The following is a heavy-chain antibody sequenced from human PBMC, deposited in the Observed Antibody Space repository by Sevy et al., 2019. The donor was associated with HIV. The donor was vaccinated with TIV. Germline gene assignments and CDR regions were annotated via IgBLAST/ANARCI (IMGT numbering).Heavy chain of an antibody. D-gene: IGHD3-10*01. CDR2: IIPMLGTA. CDR3: VRGTVRESTRVLGGYDMDV. J-gene: IGHJ6*02. CDR1: GGTFRSYG. V-gene: IGHV1-69*05. Sequence: ASVKVSCKASGGTFRSYGISWVRQAPGQGLEWMGGIIPMLGTANYAQKFQGRVTITTDESTSTGYVELSSLRSEETAVYYGVRGTVRESTRVLGGYDMDVWGQGTTVTVSS.